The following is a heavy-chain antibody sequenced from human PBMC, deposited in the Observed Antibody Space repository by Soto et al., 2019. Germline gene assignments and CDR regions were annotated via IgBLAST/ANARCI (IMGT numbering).Heavy chain of an antibody. CDR3: ARTELFPPYFDY. Sequence: ASLKVSCKASGYTFTSYALHWLRQAPGQGLEWMGCINDGDGSTKYSEHFQGRVTIALDTSATTVFVELTGLKSEDTDIYYCARTELFPPYFDYWGQGSLVTVSS. CDR1: GYTFTSYA. V-gene: IGHV1-3*01. CDR2: INDGDGST. J-gene: IGHJ4*02. D-gene: IGHD3-3*01.